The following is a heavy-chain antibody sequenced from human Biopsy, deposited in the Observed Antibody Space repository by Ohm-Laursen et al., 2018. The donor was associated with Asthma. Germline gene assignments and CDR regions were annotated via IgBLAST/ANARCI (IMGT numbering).Heavy chain of an antibody. CDR3: RALPTRTMYFDS. CDR1: GLNFEDYV. D-gene: IGHD4/OR15-4a*01. Sequence: SLRLSCTATGLNFEDYVMHWVRQAPGKGLEWVSGISWNSRSIGYGDFVKGRFTISRDNTKNSLYLQMNSLSPEDTAMYYCRALPTRTMYFDSWGQGTLVTVSS. CDR2: ISWNSRSI. J-gene: IGHJ4*02. V-gene: IGHV3-9*01.